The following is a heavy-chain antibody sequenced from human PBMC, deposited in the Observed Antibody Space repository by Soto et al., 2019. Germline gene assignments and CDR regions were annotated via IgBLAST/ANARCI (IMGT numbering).Heavy chain of an antibody. V-gene: IGHV4-59*01. CDR3: ARRAAAGTYYYYMDV. D-gene: IGHD6-13*01. Sequence: SETLSLTCTVSAGSISSYYWSWIRQPPGKGLEWIGYIYYSGSTNYNPSLKSRVTISVDTSKNQFSLKLSSVTAADTAVYYCARRAAAGTYYYYMDVWGKGTTVTVSS. CDR2: IYYSGST. J-gene: IGHJ6*03. CDR1: AGSISSYY.